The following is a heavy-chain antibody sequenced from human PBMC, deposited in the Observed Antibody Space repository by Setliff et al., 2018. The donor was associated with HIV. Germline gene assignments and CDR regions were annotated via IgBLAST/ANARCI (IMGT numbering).Heavy chain of an antibody. D-gene: IGHD1-26*01. J-gene: IGHJ1*01. Sequence: ASVKVSCKASGYTFIAYYMHWVRQAPGQGLEWMGIINPSGGSTNYAQKFQGRVTMTRDTSTSTVYMELSSLRSEDTAVYYCARDHMSVGAWVGATSRGLFQHWGQGTLVTVSS. V-gene: IGHV1-46*01. CDR1: GYTFIAYY. CDR2: INPSGGST. CDR3: ARDHMSVGAWVGATSRGLFQH.